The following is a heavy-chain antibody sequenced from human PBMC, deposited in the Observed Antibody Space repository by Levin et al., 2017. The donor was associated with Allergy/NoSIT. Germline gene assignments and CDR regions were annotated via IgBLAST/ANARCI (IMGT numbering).Heavy chain of an antibody. J-gene: IGHJ3*02. CDR2: SKQDGTEN. V-gene: IGHV3-7*04. D-gene: IGHD2-8*02. CDR1: GFTFSSYW. CDR3: ARNWRSAFDI. Sequence: GESLKISCEASGFTFSSYWMSWVRQAPGKGLEWVANSKQDGTENYYVDSVKGRFTISKDNPKNSVYLQMSSLRVEDTAVYYCARNWRSAFDIWGQGTVVTVSS.